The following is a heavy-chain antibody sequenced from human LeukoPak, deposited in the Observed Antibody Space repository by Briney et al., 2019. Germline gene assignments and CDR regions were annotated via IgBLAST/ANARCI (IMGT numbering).Heavy chain of an antibody. CDR3: AREIYSSGWYAFDY. Sequence: GGSLRLSCAASGFTVNSNYMSWVRQAPGKGLEWVSVIYSGGSTYYADSVKGRFTISRDNSKNTLYLQMSSLRAEDTAEYYCAREIYSSGWYAFDYWGQGTLVTVSS. J-gene: IGHJ4*02. D-gene: IGHD6-19*01. CDR1: GFTVNSNY. V-gene: IGHV3-66*01. CDR2: IYSGGST.